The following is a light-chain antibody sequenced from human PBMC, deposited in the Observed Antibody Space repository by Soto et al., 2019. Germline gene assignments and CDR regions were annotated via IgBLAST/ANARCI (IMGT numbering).Light chain of an antibody. CDR3: QQRHMWPIT. V-gene: IGKV3-11*01. CDR1: QSVSRY. CDR2: DAY. Sequence: EIVLTQSPATLSVSPGARATLSCRASQSVSRYLAWYQQKPGQAPRLLIYDAYNRATGIPPRFSGSGSGTDFTLTISSLEPEDSAVYYCQQRHMWPITFGQGTRLEIK. J-gene: IGKJ5*01.